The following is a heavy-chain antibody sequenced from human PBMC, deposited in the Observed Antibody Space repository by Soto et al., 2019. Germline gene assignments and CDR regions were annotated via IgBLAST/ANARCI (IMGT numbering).Heavy chain of an antibody. D-gene: IGHD1-7*01. Sequence: SETMSLTCTVSGGSISSSSYYWGWIRQPPGKGLEWIGSIYYSGSTYYNPSLKSRVTISVDTSKNQFSLKLSSVTAADTAVYYCARHSYSDWNYVGGSSIDYWGQGTLVTVSS. CDR1: GGSISSSSYY. CDR3: ARHSYSDWNYVGGSSIDY. J-gene: IGHJ4*02. CDR2: IYYSGST. V-gene: IGHV4-39*01.